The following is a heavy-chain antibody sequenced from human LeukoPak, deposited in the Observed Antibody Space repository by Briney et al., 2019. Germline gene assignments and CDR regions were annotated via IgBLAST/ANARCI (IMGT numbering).Heavy chain of an antibody. V-gene: IGHV3-11*01. D-gene: IGHD5-12*01. CDR3: AGSGYDNADAFDI. CDR2: ISSSGSTI. J-gene: IGHJ3*02. CDR1: GFTFSDYY. Sequence: GGSLRLSCAASGFTFSDYYMSWIRQAPGKGLEWVSYISSSGSTIYYADSVKGRFTISRDNAKNSLYLQMNSLRAEDTAVYYCAGSGYDNADAFDIWGQGTMVTVSS.